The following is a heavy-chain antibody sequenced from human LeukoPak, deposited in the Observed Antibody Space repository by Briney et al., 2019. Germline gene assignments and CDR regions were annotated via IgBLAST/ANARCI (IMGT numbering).Heavy chain of an antibody. CDR1: GGSISSGGYY. CDR3: ARRFAPSRNDAFDI. J-gene: IGHJ3*02. D-gene: IGHD3-10*01. Sequence: SETLSLTCTVSGGSISSGGYYWSWIRQHPGKGLEWIGYIYYSGSTYYNPSLKSRVTISVDTSKNQFSLKLSSVTASDTAVYYCARRFAPSRNDAFDIWGQGTMVTVSS. V-gene: IGHV4-39*01. CDR2: IYYSGST.